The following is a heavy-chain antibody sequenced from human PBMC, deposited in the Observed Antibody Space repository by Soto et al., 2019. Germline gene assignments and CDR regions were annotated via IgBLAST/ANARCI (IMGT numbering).Heavy chain of an antibody. D-gene: IGHD3-22*01. CDR3: ARVYYYDSSGYLSYWYFDL. Sequence: SQTLSLTCAISGDSVSSNSAAWNWIRQSPSRGLEWLGRTYYRSKWYNDYAVSVKSRITINPDTSKNQFFLQLNSVTPEDTAVYYCARVYYYDSSGYLSYWYFDLWGRGTLVTVSS. CDR2: TYYRSKWYN. V-gene: IGHV6-1*01. CDR1: GDSVSSNSAA. J-gene: IGHJ2*01.